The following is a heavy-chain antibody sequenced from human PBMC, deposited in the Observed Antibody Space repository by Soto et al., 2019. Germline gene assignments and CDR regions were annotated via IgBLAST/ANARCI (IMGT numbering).Heavy chain of an antibody. V-gene: IGHV3-33*01. Sequence: SLRLSCAASGFTFSNYGMHWVRQAPGKGLEWVAIIWHDGNNKYYADSVRGRFIISRDNSKNRLYLQMNSLRAEDTAVYYCASDLVGASDSYGLDVWGQRTPVTVSS. D-gene: IGHD1-26*01. CDR3: ASDLVGASDSYGLDV. CDR1: GFTFSNYG. CDR2: IWHDGNNK. J-gene: IGHJ6*02.